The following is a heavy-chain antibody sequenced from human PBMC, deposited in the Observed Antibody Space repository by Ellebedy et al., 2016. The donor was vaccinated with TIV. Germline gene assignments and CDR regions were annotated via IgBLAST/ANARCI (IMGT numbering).Heavy chain of an antibody. D-gene: IGHD2-21*02. CDR1: GYTFTGYY. Sequence: ASVKVSCXASGYTFTGYYMHWVRQAPGQGLEWMGWINPNSGGTNYAQKFQGWVTMTRDTSISTAYMELSRLRSDDTAVYYCARALTTGGDYEDYYYYGMDVWGQGTTVTVSS. CDR2: INPNSGGT. V-gene: IGHV1-2*04. CDR3: ARALTTGGDYEDYYYYGMDV. J-gene: IGHJ6*02.